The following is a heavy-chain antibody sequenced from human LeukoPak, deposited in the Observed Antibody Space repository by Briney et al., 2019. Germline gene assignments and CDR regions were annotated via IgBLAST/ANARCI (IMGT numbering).Heavy chain of an antibody. V-gene: IGHV4-39*07. Sequence: SETLSLTCTVSGGSISSSSYYWGWIRQPPGKGLEWIGSIYYSGSTYYNPSLKSRVTISVDTSKNQFSLKLSSVTAADTAVYYCARDAATVVTPSAFDIWGQGTMVTVSS. J-gene: IGHJ3*02. D-gene: IGHD4-23*01. CDR3: ARDAATVVTPSAFDI. CDR1: GGSISSSSYY. CDR2: IYYSGST.